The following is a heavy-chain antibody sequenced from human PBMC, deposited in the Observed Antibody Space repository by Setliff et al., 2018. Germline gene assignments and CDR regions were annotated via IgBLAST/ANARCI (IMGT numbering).Heavy chain of an antibody. Sequence: GESLKISCAASGFTLGNFGMNWVRQAPGKGLEWVSFISGGGGETTFYADSVKGRFTVSRDNSKNTLYLQMNSLRAEDTAVYYCVRDLHWGFDYWGLGTLVTVSS. CDR2: ISGGGGETT. CDR3: VRDLHWGFDY. D-gene: IGHD7-27*01. CDR1: GFTLGNFG. V-gene: IGHV3-23*01. J-gene: IGHJ4*02.